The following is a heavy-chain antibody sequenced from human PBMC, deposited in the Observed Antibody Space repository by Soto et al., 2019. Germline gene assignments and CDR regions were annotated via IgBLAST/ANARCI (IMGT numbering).Heavy chain of an antibody. CDR2: IYYSGST. J-gene: IGHJ3*01. CDR1: GGSISSSDYY. CDR3: ASQMGDGGYAPAAFNL. V-gene: IGHV4-39*01. D-gene: IGHD5-12*01. Sequence: SETLSLTCTVSGGSISSSDYYWGWIRQPPGKGLEWIGSIYYSGSTYSTPSLKSRVTISVDTSKNQFSLKLTSVTAADTAVYYCASQMGDGGYAPAAFNLWGQGTMVTVSS.